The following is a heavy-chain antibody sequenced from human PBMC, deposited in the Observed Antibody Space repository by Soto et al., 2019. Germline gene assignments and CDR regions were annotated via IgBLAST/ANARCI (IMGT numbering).Heavy chain of an antibody. CDR1: GGSISSYY. CDR2: IYTSGST. J-gene: IGHJ5*02. D-gene: IGHD2-2*02. V-gene: IGHV4-4*07. Sequence: SETLSLTXTVSGGSISSYYWSWIRQPAGKGLEWIGRIYTSGSTNYNPSLKSRVTMSVDTSKNQFSLKLSSVTAADTAVFYCARVESEYQLLYDYWFDPWGQGTLVTVSA. CDR3: ARVESEYQLLYDYWFDP.